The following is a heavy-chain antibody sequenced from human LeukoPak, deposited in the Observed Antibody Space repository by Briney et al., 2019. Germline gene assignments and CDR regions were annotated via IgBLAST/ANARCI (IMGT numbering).Heavy chain of an antibody. CDR2: IGTAGDT. D-gene: IGHD6-13*01. J-gene: IGHJ3*02. CDR1: GFTFSSYD. CDR3: ARSRAAAGVGGAFDI. V-gene: IGHV3-13*01. Sequence: GGSLRLSCAASGFTFSSYDMHWVRQATGKGLEWVSAIGTAGDTYYPGSVKGRFTISREDAKNSLYLQMNSLRAGDTAVYYCARSRAAAGVGGAFDIWGQGTMVTVSS.